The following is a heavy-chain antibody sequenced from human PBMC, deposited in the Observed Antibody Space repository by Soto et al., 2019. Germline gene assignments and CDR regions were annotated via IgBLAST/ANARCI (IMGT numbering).Heavy chain of an antibody. D-gene: IGHD4-17*01. CDR3: ARPRDYGDYLYYGMDV. V-gene: IGHV1-69*12. CDR1: GGTFSSYA. CDR2: IIPIFGTA. Sequence: QVQLVQSGAEVKKPGSSVKVSCKASGGTFSSYAISWVRQAPGQGLEWMGGIIPIFGTANYAQKFQGRVTITADESTSTADMELSSLRSEDTAVYYCARPRDYGDYLYYGMDVWGQGTTVTVSS. J-gene: IGHJ6*02.